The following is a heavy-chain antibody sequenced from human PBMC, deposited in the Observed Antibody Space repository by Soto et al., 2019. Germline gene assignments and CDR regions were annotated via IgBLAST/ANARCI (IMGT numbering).Heavy chain of an antibody. D-gene: IGHD3-3*01. CDR1: GGSFSDYY. CDR3: AREWWSGSLIGGSL. J-gene: IGHJ4*02. CDR2: VNHGGST. Sequence: SETLSLTCPVNGGSFSDYYWTWFRQPPGKGLEWIGEVNHGGSTHYNPSLKSRVSISVDTSKKQFSLNLTFVTAADTAVYYCAREWWSGSLIGGSLGGEGTLVT. V-gene: IGHV4-34*01.